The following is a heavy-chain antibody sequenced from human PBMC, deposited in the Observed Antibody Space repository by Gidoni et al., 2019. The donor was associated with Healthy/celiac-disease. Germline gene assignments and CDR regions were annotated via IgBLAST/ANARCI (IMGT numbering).Heavy chain of an antibody. CDR3: ARDRNDYGDYYFDY. CDR2: ISSSSSYI. D-gene: IGHD4-17*01. CDR1: GFTFSSYS. J-gene: IGHJ4*02. V-gene: IGHV3-21*01. Sequence: EVQLVESGGGLVKPGGSLRLSCAASGFTFSSYSMNWVRQAPGKGLEWVSSISSSSSYIYYADSVKGRFTISRDNAKNSLYLQMNSLRAEDTAVYYCARDRNDYGDYYFDYWGQGTLVTVSS.